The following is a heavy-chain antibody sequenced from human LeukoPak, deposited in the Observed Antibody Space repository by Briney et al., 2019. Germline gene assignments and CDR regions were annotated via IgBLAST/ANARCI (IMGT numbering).Heavy chain of an antibody. CDR3: ARYYGDYHRLGYYMDV. CDR2: IYHSGST. V-gene: IGHV4-4*02. CDR1: GGSISSSNW. J-gene: IGHJ6*03. D-gene: IGHD4-17*01. Sequence: SETLSLTCAVSGGSISSSNWWSWVRQPPGKGLEWIGEIYHSGSTNYNPSLKSRVTISVDKSKNQFSLKLSSVTAADTAVYYCARYYGDYHRLGYYMDVWGKGTTVTVSS.